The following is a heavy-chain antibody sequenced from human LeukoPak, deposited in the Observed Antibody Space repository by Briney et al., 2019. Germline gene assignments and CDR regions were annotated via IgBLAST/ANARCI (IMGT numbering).Heavy chain of an antibody. Sequence: KTSETLSLTCTVSGGSISSYYWSWIRQPPGKGLEWIGYIYYSGSTNYNPSLKSRVTISVDTSKNQFSLKLSSVTAADTAVYYCARRRGYSYGVDYWGQGTLVTVSS. CDR3: ARRRGYSYGVDY. V-gene: IGHV4-59*08. CDR1: GGSISSYY. D-gene: IGHD5-18*01. CDR2: IYYSGST. J-gene: IGHJ4*02.